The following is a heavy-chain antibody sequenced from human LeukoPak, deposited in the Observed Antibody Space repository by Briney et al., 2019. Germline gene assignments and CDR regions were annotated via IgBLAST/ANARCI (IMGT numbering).Heavy chain of an antibody. CDR2: ISGSGRST. V-gene: IGHV3-23*01. Sequence: GGSLRLSCAASGFTFSSYAMSWVRQAPGKGLEWVSAISGSGRSTYYADSVKGRFTISRDNSKNTLYLQMNSLRAEDTAVYYCAKQYYGYSVGYGMDVWGQGTTVTVSS. J-gene: IGHJ6*02. CDR1: GFTFSSYA. CDR3: AKQYYGYSVGYGMDV. D-gene: IGHD3-10*01.